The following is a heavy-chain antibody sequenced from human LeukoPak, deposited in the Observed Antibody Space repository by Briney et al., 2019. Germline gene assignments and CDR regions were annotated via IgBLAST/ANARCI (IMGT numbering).Heavy chain of an antibody. D-gene: IGHD1-26*01. J-gene: IGHJ4*02. Sequence: SVKVSCKASGGAFSSYALSWVRQVPGQGLEWMGRIIPTLDITYYAQNFQGRLTITAAKSTSTAYMELSSLRSEDTAIYYCAYMVSGNYSPHDYWGQGTLVTVSS. CDR1: GGAFSSYA. CDR2: IIPTLDIT. V-gene: IGHV1-69*04. CDR3: AYMVSGNYSPHDY.